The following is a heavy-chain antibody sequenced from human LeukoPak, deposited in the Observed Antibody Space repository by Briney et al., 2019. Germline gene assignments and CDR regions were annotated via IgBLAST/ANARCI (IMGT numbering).Heavy chain of an antibody. CDR3: AKQFDGYNYYFDY. CDR2: ISYDGNNK. J-gene: IGHJ4*02. V-gene: IGHV3-30*18. Sequence: GGSLRLSCAASGFTFSSYGMHWVRQAPGKGLEWVAVISYDGNNKYYADSVKGRFTISRDNSKNTLYLQMNSLRAEDTAVYYCAKQFDGYNYYFDYWGQGTLVTVSS. CDR1: GFTFSSYG. D-gene: IGHD5-24*01.